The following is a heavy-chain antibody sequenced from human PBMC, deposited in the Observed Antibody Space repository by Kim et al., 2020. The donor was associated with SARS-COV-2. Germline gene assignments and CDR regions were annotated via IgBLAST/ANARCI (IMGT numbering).Heavy chain of an antibody. CDR1: GGTFSSYA. Sequence: SVKVSCKASGGTFSSYAISWVRQAPGQGLEWMGGIIPMFGTATYAQKFQGRVTITADESTSTAYMELRSLRSEDTAVYYCARGGTVGATRGTIGSGFDYWGQGTLVTVSS. D-gene: IGHD1-26*01. J-gene: IGHJ4*02. CDR3: ARGGTVGATRGTIGSGFDY. CDR2: IIPMFGTA. V-gene: IGHV1-69*13.